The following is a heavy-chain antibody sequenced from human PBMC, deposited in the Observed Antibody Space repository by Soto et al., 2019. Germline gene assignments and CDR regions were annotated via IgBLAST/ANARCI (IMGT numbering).Heavy chain of an antibody. V-gene: IGHV4-34*01. D-gene: IGHD3-10*01. J-gene: IGHJ6*03. CDR2: INHSGST. CDR1: GGCVRGYD. CDR3: ARVSPDIVRGVLMAYYYYYSMDV. Sequence: SESLSLTCAAYGGCVRGYDWSWIRQPPGKGLEWIGEINHSGSTNYNPSLKSRVTISVDTSKNQFSLKLSSVTAADTAVYYCARVSPDIVRGVLMAYYYYYSMDVWGKGTTVTVSS.